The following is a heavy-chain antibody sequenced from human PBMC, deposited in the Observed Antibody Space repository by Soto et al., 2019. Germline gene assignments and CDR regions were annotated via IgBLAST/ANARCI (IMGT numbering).Heavy chain of an antibody. CDR2: IYYSGST. CDR1: GGSISSGGYY. V-gene: IGHV4-31*03. J-gene: IGHJ6*02. CDR3: ARDPKCSSTSCYGYYGMDV. Sequence: QVQLQESGPGLVKPSQTLSLTCTVSGGSISSGGYYWSWIRQHPGKGLEWIGYIYYSGSTYYNPSLKSRVTISVDTSKNQFSLKLSSVTAADTAVYYCARDPKCSSTSCYGYYGMDVWGQGTTVTVSS. D-gene: IGHD2-2*01.